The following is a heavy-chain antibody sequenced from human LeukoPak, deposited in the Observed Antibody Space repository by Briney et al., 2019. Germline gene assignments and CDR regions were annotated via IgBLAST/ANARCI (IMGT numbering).Heavy chain of an antibody. Sequence: SETLSLTCAVYGGSFSGYYWSWIRQPAGKGLEWIGRIYTSGSTNYNPSLKSRVTMSVDTSKNQFSLKLSSVTAADTAVYYCARGYDILTGYFHFDYWGQGTLVTVSS. J-gene: IGHJ4*02. CDR1: GGSFSGYY. V-gene: IGHV4-59*10. D-gene: IGHD3-9*01. CDR3: ARGYDILTGYFHFDY. CDR2: IYTSGST.